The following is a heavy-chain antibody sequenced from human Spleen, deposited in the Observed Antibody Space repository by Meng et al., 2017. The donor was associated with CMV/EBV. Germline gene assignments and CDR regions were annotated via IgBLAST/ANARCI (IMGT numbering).Heavy chain of an antibody. Sequence: GESLKISCAASGFTFSSYAMSWVRQAPGKGLDWVSAIRGSGGSTYYADSVKGRFTISRDNSKNTLYLQMNSLRAEDTAVYYCAKARIVDAYIYGMDVWGQGTTVTVSS. D-gene: IGHD5-24*01. CDR3: AKARIVDAYIYGMDV. CDR2: IRGSGGST. J-gene: IGHJ6*02. V-gene: IGHV3-23*01. CDR1: GFTFSSYA.